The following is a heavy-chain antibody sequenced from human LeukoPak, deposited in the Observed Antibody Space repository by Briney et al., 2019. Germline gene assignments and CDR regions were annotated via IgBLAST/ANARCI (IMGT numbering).Heavy chain of an antibody. D-gene: IGHD2-21*02. CDR2: TNSDGSST. CDR1: GFTFTTYW. CDR3: ARLRCDVGDCYSAGQNF. Sequence: PGGSLRLSCAASGFTFTTYWMHWVRQAPGQGLVWGSRTNSDGSSTSYADSVKGRFSISRDNARNTLYLQMNSLRAEDTAVYFCARLRCDVGDCYSAGQNFWGQGTLVTVSS. J-gene: IGHJ4*02. V-gene: IGHV3-74*01.